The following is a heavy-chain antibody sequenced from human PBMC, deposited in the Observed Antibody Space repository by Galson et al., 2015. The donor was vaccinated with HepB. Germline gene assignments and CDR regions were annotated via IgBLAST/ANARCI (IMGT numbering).Heavy chain of an antibody. Sequence: SVKVSCKASGYTFTNYGITWVRQGPGQGLKWMGWISAYNGDTNYALKFQGRVTMTTDTSTSTACMELRSLRSDDTAVYYCARAVTVTPGAHLKQLYYYYYYMDVWGKGTTVTVSS. CDR3: ARAVTVTPGAHLKQLYYYYYYMDV. CDR1: GYTFTNYG. J-gene: IGHJ6*03. D-gene: IGHD4-17*01. CDR2: ISAYNGDT. V-gene: IGHV1-18*01.